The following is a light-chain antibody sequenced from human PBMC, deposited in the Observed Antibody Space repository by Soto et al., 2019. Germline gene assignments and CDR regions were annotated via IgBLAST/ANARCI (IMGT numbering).Light chain of an antibody. Sequence: QSALTQPASVSGSPGQSITISCTGTSSDFGTYNYVSWYQHHPGKAPKLIIYEASNRPSGVPDRFSGSKSGNTASLTISGLQPEAEADYYCISCTSVNTRCVFGSGNKVTVL. J-gene: IGLJ1*01. CDR1: SSDFGTYNY. CDR3: ISCTSVNTRCV. CDR2: EAS. V-gene: IGLV2-14*01.